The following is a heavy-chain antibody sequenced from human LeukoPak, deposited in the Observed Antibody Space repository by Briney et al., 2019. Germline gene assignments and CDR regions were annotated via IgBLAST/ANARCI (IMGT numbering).Heavy chain of an antibody. J-gene: IGHJ4*02. D-gene: IGHD4-4*01. V-gene: IGHV3-7*01. CDR3: ARSGGTVTDNFDY. Sequence: GGTLRLSCAASGFTFSSYWMSWVRQAPGKGLEWVANIKQDGSEKYYVDSVKGRFTISRDNAKNSLYLQMNSLGAEDTAVYYCARSGGTVTDNFDYWGQGTLVTVSS. CDR1: GFTFSSYW. CDR2: IKQDGSEK.